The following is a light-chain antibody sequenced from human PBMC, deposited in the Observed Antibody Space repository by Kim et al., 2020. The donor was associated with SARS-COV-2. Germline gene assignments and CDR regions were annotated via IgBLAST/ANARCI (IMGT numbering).Light chain of an antibody. CDR3: QKYNDVPWT. CDR2: AAS. CDR1: QGISNL. Sequence: ASVGDTVTITCRASQGISNLLAWYQQKPGRVPTLLIYAASILHSGAPSRFVGSGAGTVFTLTISDLQPEDVGTYYCQKYNDVPWTFGPGTKVDIK. V-gene: IGKV1-27*01. J-gene: IGKJ1*01.